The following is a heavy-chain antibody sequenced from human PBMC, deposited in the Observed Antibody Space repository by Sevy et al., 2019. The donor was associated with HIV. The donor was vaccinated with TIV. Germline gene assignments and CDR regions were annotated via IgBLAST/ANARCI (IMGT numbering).Heavy chain of an antibody. J-gene: IGHJ6*02. CDR2: ISWNSGSI. D-gene: IGHD1-26*01. Sequence: GGSLRLSCAASGFTFDDYAMHWVRQAPGKGLEWVSGISWNSGSIGYADSVKGRFTISRDNAKNSLYLQMNSLRAEDTALYYSARSPWMGGYYYGMDVWGQGTTVTVSS. CDR1: GFTFDDYA. CDR3: ARSPWMGGYYYGMDV. V-gene: IGHV3-9*01.